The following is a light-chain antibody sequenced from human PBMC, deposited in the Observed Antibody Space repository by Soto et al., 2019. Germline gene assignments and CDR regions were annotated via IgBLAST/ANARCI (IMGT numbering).Light chain of an antibody. CDR2: DVS. CDR1: SSDIGSYNL. J-gene: IGLJ3*02. V-gene: IGLV2-23*02. CDR3: CSYAGSSALV. Sequence: QSALTQPASVSGSPGQSITISCTGTSSDIGSYNLVSWYQQDPGKAPKLLIYDVSERPSGVSNRFSGSKSGNTASLTISGLQVEDEADYYCCSYAGSSALVFGGGTKLTV.